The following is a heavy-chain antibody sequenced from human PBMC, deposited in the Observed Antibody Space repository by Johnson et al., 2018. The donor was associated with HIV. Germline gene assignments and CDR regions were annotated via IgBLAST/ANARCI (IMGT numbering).Heavy chain of an antibody. V-gene: IGHV3-9*01. D-gene: IGHD6-19*01. J-gene: IGHJ3*01. CDR3: AQKAVAGTFTDAFHV. CDR2: ISWNSGSI. Sequence: VLLVESGGGLVQPGRSLRLSCAASGFTFDDYAMHWVRQAPGKGLEWVSGISWNSGSIGYADSVKGRFTISRDNAKNSLYLQMNSLRAEDTALYYCAQKAVAGTFTDAFHVWGQGTLVTVSS. CDR1: GFTFDDYA.